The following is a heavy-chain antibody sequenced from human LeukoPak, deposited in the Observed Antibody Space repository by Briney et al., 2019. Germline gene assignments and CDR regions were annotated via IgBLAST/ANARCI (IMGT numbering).Heavy chain of an antibody. Sequence: ASVKVSCKASGGSFSSYVINWVRQAHGQGLEWMGRIIPTLAIANYAQKFQGRVTITADKSTSTAYMELSSLRSEDTAVYYCARANGDYDYWGQGTLVTVSS. CDR2: IIPTLAIA. D-gene: IGHD4-17*01. CDR1: GGSFSSYV. CDR3: ARANGDYDY. J-gene: IGHJ4*02. V-gene: IGHV1-69*04.